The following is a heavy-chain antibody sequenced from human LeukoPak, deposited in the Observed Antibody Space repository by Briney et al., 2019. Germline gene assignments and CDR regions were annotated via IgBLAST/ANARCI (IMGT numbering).Heavy chain of an antibody. CDR2: ISSSGSTI. CDR1: GFTFGDYP. V-gene: IGHV3-11*01. CDR3: ARAPNWNDVSFDY. D-gene: IGHD1-20*01. J-gene: IGHJ4*02. Sequence: GGSLRLSCTASGFTFGDYPMSWIRQAPGKGLEWVSYISSSGSTIYYADSVKGRFTISRDNAKNSLYLQMNSLRAEDTAVYYCARAPNWNDVSFDYWGQGTLVTVSS.